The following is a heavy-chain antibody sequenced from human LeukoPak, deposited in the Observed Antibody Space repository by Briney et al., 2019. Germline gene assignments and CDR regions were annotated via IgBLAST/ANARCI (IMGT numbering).Heavy chain of an antibody. CDR1: GFTFSSYA. CDR2: ISGSGDST. Sequence: LPGGSLRLSCAASGFTFSSYAMSWVRQAPGKGLEWVSSISGSGDSTYYADSVKGRFTISRDNSKNTLYLQMNSLRAEDTAVYYCAKFGAITSYAFDIWGQGTMVTVSS. CDR3: AKFGAITSYAFDI. V-gene: IGHV3-23*01. D-gene: IGHD1-26*01. J-gene: IGHJ3*02.